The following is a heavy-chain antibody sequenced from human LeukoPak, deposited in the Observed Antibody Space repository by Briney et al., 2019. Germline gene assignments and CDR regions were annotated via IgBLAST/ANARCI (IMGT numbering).Heavy chain of an antibody. CDR3: AREIAVPHTTVDFDF. J-gene: IGHJ4*02. CDR2: ISAYNGNT. CDR1: GYTFTNYG. Sequence: GASVKVSCKASGYTFTNYGISWVRQAPGQGLEWVGWISAYNGNTNYAQKLQGRVTMTTDTSTSTAYMELRSLRSDDTAVYYCAREIAVPHTTVDFDFWGQGTLVTVSS. D-gene: IGHD4-23*01. V-gene: IGHV1-18*01.